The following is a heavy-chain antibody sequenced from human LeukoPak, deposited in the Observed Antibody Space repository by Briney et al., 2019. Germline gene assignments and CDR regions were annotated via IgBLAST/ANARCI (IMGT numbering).Heavy chain of an antibody. CDR2: IYYSGST. CDR3: ARQEYYDSSPNWFDP. V-gene: IGHV4-39*01. CDR1: GGSISSSSYY. Sequence: PSETLSLTCTVSGGSISSSSYYWGWIRQPPGKGLEWIGGIYYSGSTYYNPSLKSRVTISVDTSKNQFSLKLSSVTAADTAVYYCARQEYYDSSPNWFDPWGQGTLVTVSS. D-gene: IGHD3-22*01. J-gene: IGHJ5*02.